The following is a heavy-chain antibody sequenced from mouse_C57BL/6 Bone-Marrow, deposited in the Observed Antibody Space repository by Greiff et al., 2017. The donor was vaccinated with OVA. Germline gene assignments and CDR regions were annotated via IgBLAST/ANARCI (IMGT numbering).Heavy chain of an antibody. V-gene: IGHV1-69*01. CDR3: ARPYYGSSSHWYFDV. D-gene: IGHD1-1*01. Sequence: QVQLQQPGAELVMPGASVKLSCKASGYTFTSYWMHWVKQRPGQGLAWIGEIDPSDSYTNYNQKFQGKSTLTVDKSSSTAYMQLSILTSEDSSVYYCARPYYGSSSHWYFDVWGTGTTVTVSS. CDR1: GYTFTSYW. CDR2: IDPSDSYT. J-gene: IGHJ1*03.